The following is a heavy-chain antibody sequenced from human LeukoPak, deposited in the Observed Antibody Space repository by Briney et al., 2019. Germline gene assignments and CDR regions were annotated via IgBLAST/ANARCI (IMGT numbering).Heavy chain of an antibody. CDR1: GFIFSHYG. CDR3: ARDGYTNGWDLAY. CDR2: IRYDGSNR. J-gene: IGHJ4*02. Sequence: GGSLRLSCAASGFIFSHYGMHWVRQAPGKGLEWVTFIRYDGSNRYYADSVKGRFTISRDDSKSTLYLQMNSLRAEDTAVYYCARDGYTNGWDLAYWGQGTLVTVSS. D-gene: IGHD6-19*01. V-gene: IGHV3-30*02.